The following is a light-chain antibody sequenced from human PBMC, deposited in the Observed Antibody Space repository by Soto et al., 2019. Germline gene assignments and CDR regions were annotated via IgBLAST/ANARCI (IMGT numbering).Light chain of an antibody. CDR3: QRDHSYWT. Sequence: IQMSMSHDTLSANEGDRVTITCRASQSISSWLAWYQQKPGKAPKLLIYDASSLESGVPQRFSGRGSGSEFTLPFSHLQSDDFSTYCCQRDHSYWTFGQGTKVDIK. J-gene: IGKJ1*01. V-gene: IGKV1-5*01. CDR1: QSISSW. CDR2: DAS.